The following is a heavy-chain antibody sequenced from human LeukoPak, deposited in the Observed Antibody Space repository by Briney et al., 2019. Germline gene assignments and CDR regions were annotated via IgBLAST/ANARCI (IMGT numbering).Heavy chain of an antibody. Sequence: GESLKISCKGSGYSFTSYWIGWVHQMPGKGLEWMGIIYPGDSDTRYSPSFQGQVTISADKSISTAYLQWSSLKASDTAMYYCARFRGYSGYGDDAFDIWGQGTMVTVSS. J-gene: IGHJ3*02. CDR3: ARFRGYSGYGDDAFDI. CDR2: IYPGDSDT. D-gene: IGHD5-12*01. CDR1: GYSFTSYW. V-gene: IGHV5-51*07.